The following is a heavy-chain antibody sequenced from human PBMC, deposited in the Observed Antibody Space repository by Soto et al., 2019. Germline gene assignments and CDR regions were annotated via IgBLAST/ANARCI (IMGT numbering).Heavy chain of an antibody. V-gene: IGHV3-30-3*01. CDR3: ARVSESFWSGYYSIFDY. Sequence: HPGGSLRLSCAASGFTFSSYAMHWVRQAPGKGLEWVAVISYDGSNKYYADSVKGRFTISRDNSKNTLYLQMNSLRAEDTAVYYCARVSESFWSGYYSIFDYWGQGTLVTVSS. J-gene: IGHJ4*02. D-gene: IGHD3-3*01. CDR2: ISYDGSNK. CDR1: GFTFSSYA.